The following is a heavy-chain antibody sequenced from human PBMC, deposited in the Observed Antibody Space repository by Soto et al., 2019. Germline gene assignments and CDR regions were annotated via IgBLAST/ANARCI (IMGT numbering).Heavy chain of an antibody. CDR2: IYESGRT. J-gene: IGHJ6*01. Sequence: SETLSLTCIVSGASISTGGYSWSWIRQPPGKGPEWIGYIYESGRTYYKPSLKSRASISMDKSRNQFSVRLTSVTAADTAVYYCARGIAVAGSWYGDYGMDVWGQGTTVTVSS. CDR3: ARGIAVAGSWYGDYGMDV. CDR1: GASISTGGYS. V-gene: IGHV4-30-2*01. D-gene: IGHD6-19*01.